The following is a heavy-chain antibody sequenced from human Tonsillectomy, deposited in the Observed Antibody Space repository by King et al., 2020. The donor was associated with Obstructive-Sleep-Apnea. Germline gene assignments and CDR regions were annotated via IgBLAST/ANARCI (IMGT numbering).Heavy chain of an antibody. CDR1: GFTFRSYA. CDR2: SSGSGGST. D-gene: IGHD3-9*01. Sequence: VQLVESGGGLVQPGGSLRLSCAGSGFTFRSYAMSWVRQAPGKGLEWVSGSSGSGGSTYYADSVKGRFTISRDNSKNTLYLQMNSLRAEDTAGYYCAKDSMDYDTLTGPVDYWGQGTLVTVSS. CDR3: AKDSMDYDTLTGPVDY. V-gene: IGHV3-23*04. J-gene: IGHJ4*02.